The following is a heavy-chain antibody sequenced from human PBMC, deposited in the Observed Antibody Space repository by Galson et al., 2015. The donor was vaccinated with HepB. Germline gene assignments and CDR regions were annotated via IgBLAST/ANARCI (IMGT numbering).Heavy chain of an antibody. D-gene: IGHD3-10*01. V-gene: IGHV3-30-3*01. CDR2: ISYDGSNK. J-gene: IGHJ6*02. CDR1: GFTFSSYA. Sequence: SLRLSCAASGFTFSSYAMHWVRQAPGKGLEWVAVISYDGSNKYYADSVKGRSTISRDNSKNTLYLQMNSLRAEDTAVYYCARDWRYYGSGSYGYYYYYGMDVWGQGTTVTVSS. CDR3: ARDWRYYGSGSYGYYYYYGMDV.